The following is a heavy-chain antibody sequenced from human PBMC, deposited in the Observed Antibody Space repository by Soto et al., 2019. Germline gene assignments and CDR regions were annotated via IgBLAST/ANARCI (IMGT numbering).Heavy chain of an antibody. CDR1: GFTFSSYA. CDR2: ISGSGGST. J-gene: IGHJ4*02. Sequence: EVQLLESGGGLVQPGGSLRLSCAASGFTFSSYAMSWVRQAPGKGLEWVSAISGSGGSTYYADSVKGRLTISRDNSKNTLYLQMNSLRAEDTAVYYCAKDRGGYTIFGVVNDYWGQGTLVTVSS. CDR3: AKDRGGYTIFGVVNDY. V-gene: IGHV3-23*01. D-gene: IGHD3-3*01.